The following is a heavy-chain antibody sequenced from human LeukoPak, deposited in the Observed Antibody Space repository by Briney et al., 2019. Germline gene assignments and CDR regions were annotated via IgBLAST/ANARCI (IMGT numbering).Heavy chain of an antibody. CDR1: GFIFGIYT. V-gene: IGHV3-21*01. D-gene: IGHD3-3*01. J-gene: IGHJ4*02. CDR2: KSRTRLYI. Sequence: GGSLRLSCAGSGFIFGIYTVNGPPDARGGAPEGLTPKSRTRLYIHYTHPGKARFTVSRDFTESSLSLQMNSLTVDDTAVYYCATDPYDFWSGYHGLYFDSWGQGTLVTVSS. CDR3: ATDPYDFWSGYHGLYFDS.